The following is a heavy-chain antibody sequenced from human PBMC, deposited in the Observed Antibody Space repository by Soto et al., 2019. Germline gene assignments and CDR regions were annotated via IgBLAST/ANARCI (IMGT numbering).Heavy chain of an antibody. V-gene: IGHV3-21*01. CDR3: ASPLEYFDGSGYSGN. J-gene: IGHJ4*02. Sequence: EVQLVESGGGLVKPGGSLRLSCAASGFTFSSYSMNWVRQAPGKGLEWVSSISSSGSYIYYADSVKGRFTISRDNAKNSRYLQKNSLRAEDTAVYYCASPLEYFDGSGYSGNWGQGTLVTVSS. CDR1: GFTFSSYS. CDR2: ISSSGSYI. D-gene: IGHD3-22*01.